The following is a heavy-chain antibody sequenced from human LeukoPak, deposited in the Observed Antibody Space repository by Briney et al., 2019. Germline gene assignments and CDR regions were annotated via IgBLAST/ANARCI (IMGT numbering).Heavy chain of an antibody. Sequence: GGSLRLSCAASGFTFSSYAMSWVRQAPGKGLEWVSAISGSGGSTYYADSVKDRFTISRDNSKNTLYLQMNSLRAEDTAVYYCAKNALMFSTGWYYYYYMDVWGKGTTVTVSS. V-gene: IGHV3-23*01. CDR1: GFTFSSYA. CDR2: ISGSGGST. CDR3: AKNALMFSTGWYYYYYMDV. D-gene: IGHD6-19*01. J-gene: IGHJ6*03.